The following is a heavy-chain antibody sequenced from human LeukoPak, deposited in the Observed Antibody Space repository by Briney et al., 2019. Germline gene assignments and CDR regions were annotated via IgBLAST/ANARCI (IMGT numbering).Heavy chain of an antibody. V-gene: IGHV4-59*01. CDR2: IWYCGSI. CDR3: ARGRDGYNEVVEAFDI. D-gene: IGHD5-24*01. CDR1: GGSISSSN. Sequence: SETLCLTCTDPGGSISSSNWSWIRQPPGKGLGWVGSIWYCGSINYNPTLKSRVTISVDTSKNQFYLKLSSVTAADTAVYYCARGRDGYNEVVEAFDIWGQGTMVTVSS. J-gene: IGHJ3*02.